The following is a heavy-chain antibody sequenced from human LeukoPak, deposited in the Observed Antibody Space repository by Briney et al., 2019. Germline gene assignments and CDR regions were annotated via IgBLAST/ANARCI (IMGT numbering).Heavy chain of an antibody. CDR1: GFTVSSNY. D-gene: IGHD2-2*01. J-gene: IGHJ4*02. CDR2: IYSGGST. CDR3: ARDWWELGDRNSASRYRLT. V-gene: IGHV3-66*01. Sequence: PGGSLRLSCAASGFTVSSNYMSWVRQAPGKGLEWVSVIYSGGSTYYADSVKGRFTISRDNSKNTLYLQMNSLRAEDTAVYYCARDWWELGDRNSASRYRLTWGQGILVTVSS.